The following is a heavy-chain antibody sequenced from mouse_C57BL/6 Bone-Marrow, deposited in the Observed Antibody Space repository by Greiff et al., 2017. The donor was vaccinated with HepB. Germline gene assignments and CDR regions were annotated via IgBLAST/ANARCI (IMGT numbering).Heavy chain of an antibody. J-gene: IGHJ2*01. CDR1: GYTFTSYW. Sequence: VQLQQPGAELVRPGSSVKLSCKASGYTFTSYWMDWVKQRPGQGLEWIGNIYPSDSETHYNQKFKDKATLTVDKSSSTAYMQLSSLTSEDPAVYYCARGVLLRLDYWGQGTTLTVSS. CDR2: IYPSDSET. V-gene: IGHV1-61*01. CDR3: ARGVLLRLDY. D-gene: IGHD1-1*01.